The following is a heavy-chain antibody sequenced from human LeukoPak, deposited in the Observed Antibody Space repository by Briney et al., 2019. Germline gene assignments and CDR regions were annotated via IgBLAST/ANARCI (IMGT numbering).Heavy chain of an antibody. CDR1: GVSISSYY. J-gene: IGHJ4*02. D-gene: IGHD3-10*01. Sequence: PSETLCLTCTVSGVSISSYYWSWIRQPPGKGLEWIGYIYYSGSTNYNLSLKSRVTISVDTSKNQFSLKLSSVTAADTAVYYCASAYRSGSIDYWGQGTLVTVSS. V-gene: IGHV4-59*01. CDR3: ASAYRSGSIDY. CDR2: IYYSGST.